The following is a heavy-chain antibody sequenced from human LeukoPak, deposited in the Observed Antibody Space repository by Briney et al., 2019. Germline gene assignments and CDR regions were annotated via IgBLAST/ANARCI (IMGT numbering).Heavy chain of an antibody. CDR1: GFTFSSCA. CDR2: ISGSGSST. Sequence: GGSLRLSCAASGFTFSSCAMSWVRQAPEKGLEWVSGISGSGSSTYYADSVKGRFTISRDNSENTLSLQMNSLRAEDTAVYYCAREGPIGKDYWGQGTLVTVSS. V-gene: IGHV3-23*01. J-gene: IGHJ4*02. D-gene: IGHD2-15*01. CDR3: AREGPIGKDY.